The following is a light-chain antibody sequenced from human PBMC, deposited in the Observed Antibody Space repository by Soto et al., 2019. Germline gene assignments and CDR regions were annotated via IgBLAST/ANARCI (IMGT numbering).Light chain of an antibody. CDR2: AAS. J-gene: IGKJ4*01. CDR3: LQHNSYPLT. Sequence: DIQMTQSPSSLSASVGDRVTFTCRASQGIANDLAWYQQKPTKAPKRLIYAASSLQSGVPSRFSGSGAGTEFTLTISSLXXEXXXXYYCLQHNSYPLTFGGGTTVXI. V-gene: IGKV1-17*01. CDR1: QGIAND.